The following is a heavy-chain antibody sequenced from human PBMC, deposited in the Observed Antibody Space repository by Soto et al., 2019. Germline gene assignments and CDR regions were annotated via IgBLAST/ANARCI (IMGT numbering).Heavy chain of an antibody. CDR3: AKDIEYYDYIWGSYRNRYYYYYYMDV. CDR2: ISGSGGST. J-gene: IGHJ6*03. D-gene: IGHD3-16*02. CDR1: GFTFSSYA. Sequence: GGSLRLSCAASGFTFSSYAMSWVRQAPGKGLEWVSAISGSGGSTYYADSVKGRFTISRDNSKNTLYLQMNSLGAEDTAVYYCAKDIEYYDYIWGSYRNRYYYYYYMDVWGKGTTVTVSS. V-gene: IGHV3-23*01.